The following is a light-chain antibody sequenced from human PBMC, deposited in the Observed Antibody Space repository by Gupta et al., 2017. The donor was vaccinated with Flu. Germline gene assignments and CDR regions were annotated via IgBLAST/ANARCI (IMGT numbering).Light chain of an antibody. Sequence: EIQMTQSPSSLSASVGDRVTITCQASQDISNYLNWYQQKPGKAPKLLIYDASNWETGVPSRFSGSGSGTDFTFTISSLQPEDFATYYCHQDTNLPIFTFGHGTKVDIK. CDR3: HQDTNLPIFT. CDR1: QDISNY. V-gene: IGKV1-33*01. CDR2: DAS. J-gene: IGKJ3*01.